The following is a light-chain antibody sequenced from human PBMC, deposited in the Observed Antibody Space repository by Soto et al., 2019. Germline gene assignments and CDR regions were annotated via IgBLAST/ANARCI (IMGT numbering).Light chain of an antibody. J-gene: IGKJ1*01. V-gene: IGKV3-20*01. CDR1: QGVSSFY. CDR3: HQYGSSPRT. Sequence: EIVLTQSPGTLSLSPGERATLSCRASQGVSSFYLAWYQQKPGQAPRLLIYGASTRATGIPDRFSGSESGSDFTLTISRLEPEDSAVYYCHQYGSSPRTF. CDR2: GAS.